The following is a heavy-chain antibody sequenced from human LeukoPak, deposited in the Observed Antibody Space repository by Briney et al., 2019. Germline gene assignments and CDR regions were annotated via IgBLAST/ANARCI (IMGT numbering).Heavy chain of an antibody. V-gene: IGHV3-72*01. CDR1: GFTFSDHY. Sequence: GGSLRLSCAASGFTFSDHYMDWVRQAPGKGLEWVGRIKNRANSYTTEYAASVTGRFTISRDDSKNSLYLQMNSLRDEDTAVYYCARTTVVTDFDYWGQGTLVTVSS. CDR3: ARTTVVTDFDY. J-gene: IGHJ4*02. CDR2: IKNRANSYTT. D-gene: IGHD4-23*01.